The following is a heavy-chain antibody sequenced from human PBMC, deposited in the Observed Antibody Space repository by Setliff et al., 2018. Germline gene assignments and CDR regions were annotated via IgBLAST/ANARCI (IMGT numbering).Heavy chain of an antibody. J-gene: IGHJ6*03. Sequence: SVKVSCKAFGGTFSNSAINWVRQAPGQGLEWMGGIIPIRGAADYAQKFQGKVIITADGSTSTAYMELTSLRSDDAAVYYCARGRRDYSYMDVWGRGTTVTVSS. CDR3: ARGRRDYSYMDV. V-gene: IGHV1-69*13. CDR2: IIPIRGAA. CDR1: GGTFSNSA.